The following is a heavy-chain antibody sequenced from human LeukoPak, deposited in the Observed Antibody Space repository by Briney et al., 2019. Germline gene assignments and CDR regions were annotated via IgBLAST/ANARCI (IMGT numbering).Heavy chain of an antibody. CDR1: GYTFTSYY. J-gene: IGHJ6*02. CDR2: INPSGGST. D-gene: IGHD6-13*01. CDR3: ARGRDIAAAGNYYYGMDV. V-gene: IGHV1-46*01. Sequence: GASVKVSCKASGYTFTSYYMHWVRQAPGQGLEWMGIINPSGGSTSYAQKFQGRVIMTRDTSMSTVYMELSSLRSEDTAVYYCARGRDIAAAGNYYYGMDVWGQGTTVTVSS.